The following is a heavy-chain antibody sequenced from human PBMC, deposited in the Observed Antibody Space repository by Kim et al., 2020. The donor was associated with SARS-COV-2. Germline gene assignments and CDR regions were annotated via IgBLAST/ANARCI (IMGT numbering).Heavy chain of an antibody. CDR2: HVNEK. CDR3: ARGILGAY. Sequence: HVNEKNYVDPVKGRFTIARDNTKNALYLQMTNLRAEDTAVYSCARGILGAYWGQGTLVTVSS. V-gene: IGHV3-7*01. J-gene: IGHJ4*02. D-gene: IGHD5-18*01.